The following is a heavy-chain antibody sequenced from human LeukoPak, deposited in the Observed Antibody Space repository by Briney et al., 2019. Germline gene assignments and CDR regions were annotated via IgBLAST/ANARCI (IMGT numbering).Heavy chain of an antibody. Sequence: PSETLSLTCTVSGGSISSSSYYWGWIRQPPGKGLEWIGSIYYSGSTYYNPSLKSRVTISVDTSKNQFSLKLSSVTAADTAVYYCARERADWGGYYYYYMDVWGKGTTVTVSS. J-gene: IGHJ6*03. V-gene: IGHV4-39*07. CDR3: ARERADWGGYYYYYMDV. CDR2: IYYSGST. CDR1: GGSISSSSYY. D-gene: IGHD3-16*01.